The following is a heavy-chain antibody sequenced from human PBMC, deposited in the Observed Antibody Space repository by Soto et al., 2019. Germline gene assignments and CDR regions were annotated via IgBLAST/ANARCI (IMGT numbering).Heavy chain of an antibody. Sequence: QVQLVQSGAEVKKPGSSVTVSCKASGDTFNNYTFNWVRQASGQGLEWMGGIMPFFGTANYAQKFQDRLTISADELTRTASMGRGGRRSEDTAVYFCARGVAVAGTTPLRFDLWGQGTLVTVS. CDR2: IMPFFGTA. CDR3: ARGVAVAGTTPLRFDL. D-gene: IGHD6-19*01. CDR1: GDTFNNYT. V-gene: IGHV1-69*01. J-gene: IGHJ5*02.